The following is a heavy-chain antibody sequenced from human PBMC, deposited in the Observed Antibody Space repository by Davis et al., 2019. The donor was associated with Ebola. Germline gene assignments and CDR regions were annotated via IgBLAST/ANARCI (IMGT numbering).Heavy chain of an antibody. CDR2: ISATARYT. CDR3: AGDIRRGENYGWFDP. V-gene: IGHV3-21*06. CDR1: GLTFSSYN. J-gene: IGHJ5*02. D-gene: IGHD4/OR15-4a*01. Sequence: PGGSLRLSCAGSGLTFSSYNMNWIRQAPGKGLEWVSSISATARYTYYADSVEGRFTISRDNARDSVYLQMNSLRVEDTAIYFCAGDIRRGENYGWFDPWGHGTLVTVSS.